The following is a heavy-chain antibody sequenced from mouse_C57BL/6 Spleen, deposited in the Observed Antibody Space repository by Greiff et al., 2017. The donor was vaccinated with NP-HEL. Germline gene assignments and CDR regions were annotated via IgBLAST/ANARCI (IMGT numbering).Heavy chain of an antibody. CDR1: GFTFSDYG. V-gene: IGHV5-17*01. CDR2: ISSGSSSI. Sequence: VKLVESGGGLVKPGGSLKLSCAASGFTFSDYGMHWVRQAPEKGLEWVAYISSGSSSIYYEDTVQGRFTISRDNAKNTLFLQMTSLESEDTAMYYCARGEITTVVLDYWGQGTTLTVSS. D-gene: IGHD1-1*01. CDR3: ARGEITTVVLDY. J-gene: IGHJ2*01.